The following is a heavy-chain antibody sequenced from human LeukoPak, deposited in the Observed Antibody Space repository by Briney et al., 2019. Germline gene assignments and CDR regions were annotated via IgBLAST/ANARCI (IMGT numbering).Heavy chain of an antibody. D-gene: IGHD5-12*01. V-gene: IGHV3-7*01. CDR1: GFTFSNYW. CDR3: ARSRSGYYEDY. Sequence: GGSLRLSCEASGFTFSNYWMTWVRQAPGKGLEWVANIKEDGSEKYYVDSVKGRFTISRDNAKNSLSLQLNSLSAEDTALYYCARSRSGYYEDYWGQGTLVTVSS. J-gene: IGHJ4*02. CDR2: IKEDGSEK.